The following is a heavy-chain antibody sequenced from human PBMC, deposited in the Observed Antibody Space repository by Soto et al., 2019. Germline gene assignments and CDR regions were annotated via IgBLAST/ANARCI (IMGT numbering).Heavy chain of an antibody. Sequence: GGSLRLSCAASGFTFDDYAMHWVRQAPGKGLEWVSLISWDGGSTYYADSVKGRFTISRDNSKNSLYLQMNSLRAEDTALYYCAKDIIPWGGWTFYYGMDVWGQGTTVTVSS. CDR2: ISWDGGST. J-gene: IGHJ6*02. CDR1: GFTFDDYA. V-gene: IGHV3-43D*04. D-gene: IGHD6-19*01. CDR3: AKDIIPWGGWTFYYGMDV.